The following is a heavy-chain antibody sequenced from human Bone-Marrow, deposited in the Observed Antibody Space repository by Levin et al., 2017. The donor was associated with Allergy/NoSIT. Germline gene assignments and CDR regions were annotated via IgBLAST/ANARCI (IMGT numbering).Heavy chain of an antibody. CDR1: GYTFSHYY. V-gene: IGHV1-46*01. CDR3: ARDKGNGFSSGWYPIDAFDI. CDR2: ISPTGGST. Sequence: GESLKISCKGSGYTFSHYYIHWVRQAPGQGLEWLGVISPTGGSTSYAQKFQGRVSMTSDTSANTLYMELRSLRSDDTGVYYCARDKGNGFSSGWYPIDAFDIWGQGTRVTVSS. D-gene: IGHD6-19*01. J-gene: IGHJ3*02.